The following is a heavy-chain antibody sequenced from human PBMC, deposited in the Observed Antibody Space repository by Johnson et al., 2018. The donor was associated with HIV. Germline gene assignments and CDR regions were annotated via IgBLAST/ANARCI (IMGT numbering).Heavy chain of an antibody. CDR3: AREGRDGYNYDAFDI. Sequence: VQLVESGGGLVQPGRSLRLSCAASGFTFSSYWMSWVRQAPGKGLEWVANIKQDGSEKYYVDSVKGRFTIYRDNAKNSLYLQMNSLRAEDTAVYYCAREGRDGYNYDAFDIWGQGTMVTVSS. CDR1: GFTFSSYW. J-gene: IGHJ3*02. CDR2: IKQDGSEK. D-gene: IGHD5-24*01. V-gene: IGHV3-7*01.